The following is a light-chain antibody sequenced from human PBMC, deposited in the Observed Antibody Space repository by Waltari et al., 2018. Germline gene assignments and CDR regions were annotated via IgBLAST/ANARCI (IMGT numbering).Light chain of an antibody. V-gene: IGKV1-33*01. Sequence: DIQLTQSPSSLSASVGDRVTITCLASQAITNYLNWYQQRPGKAPKLLIHDASKLETGVPSRFSGSQSGTVCTLTISNLQPEDVGTYFCQRYDNLPIFAFGPGTKVDI. CDR3: QRYDNLPIFA. J-gene: IGKJ3*01. CDR2: DAS. CDR1: QAITNY.